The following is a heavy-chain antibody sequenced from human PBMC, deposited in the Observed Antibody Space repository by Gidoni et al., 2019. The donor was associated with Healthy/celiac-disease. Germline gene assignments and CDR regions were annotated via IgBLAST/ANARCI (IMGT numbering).Heavy chain of an antibody. Sequence: EVPLVESGGGMVKPGGYLRLSGAAAGLRCSSYSMNWVGQAPGKGLEWVASISSSSSYIYYADSVKRRFTISRDHAKNSLYLQMNSLRAEDTAVYYCARESGSGSFFYYVSWGQGTLVTVSS. CDR1: GLRCSSYS. D-gene: IGHD1-26*01. V-gene: IGHV3-21*01. CDR2: ISSSSSYI. J-gene: IGHJ5*02. CDR3: ARESGSGSFFYYVS.